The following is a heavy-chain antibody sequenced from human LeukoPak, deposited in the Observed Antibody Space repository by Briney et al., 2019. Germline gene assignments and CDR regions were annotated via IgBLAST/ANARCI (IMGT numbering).Heavy chain of an antibody. CDR2: ISSSGSTI. J-gene: IGHJ6*02. CDR3: VRGSRRKGNYYYGMDV. Sequence: GGSLRLSCAASGFTFSDYYMSWIRQAPGKGLEWVSYISSSGSTIYYADPVKGRFTISRDNAKNSLYLQMNSLRAEDTAVYYCVRGSRRKGNYYYGMDVWGQGTTVTVSS. D-gene: IGHD6-13*01. CDR1: GFTFSDYY. V-gene: IGHV3-11*01.